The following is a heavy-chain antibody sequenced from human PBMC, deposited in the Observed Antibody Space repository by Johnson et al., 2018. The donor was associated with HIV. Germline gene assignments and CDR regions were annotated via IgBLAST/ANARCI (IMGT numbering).Heavy chain of an antibody. Sequence: QMLLVESGGGVVQPGRSLRLSCAASRFTFSSFAMHWVRQAPGKGLEWVAVISHDGSNEYYADSVKGRFTISRDNSKNTLYLQMNSLRAEDTAVDYCARGVDGAFDIWGLGTKVTVSS. CDR2: ISHDGSNE. CDR1: RFTFSSFA. V-gene: IGHV3-30-3*01. CDR3: ARGVDGAFDI. D-gene: IGHD3-10*01. J-gene: IGHJ3*02.